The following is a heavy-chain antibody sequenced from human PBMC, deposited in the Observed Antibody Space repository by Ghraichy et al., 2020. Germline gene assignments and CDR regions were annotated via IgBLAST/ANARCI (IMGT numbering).Heavy chain of an antibody. CDR2: IYWDDDK. CDR1: GFSLSTSGVG. J-gene: IGHJ4*02. V-gene: IGHV2-5*02. CDR3: AHVPSSIAARGRYFDY. Sequence: SGPTLVKPTQTLTLTCTFSGFSLSTSGVGVGWIRQPPGKALEWLALIYWDDDKRYSPSLKSRLTITKDTSKNQVVLTMTNMDPVDTATYYCAHVPSSIAARGRYFDYWGQGTLVTVSS. D-gene: IGHD6-6*01.